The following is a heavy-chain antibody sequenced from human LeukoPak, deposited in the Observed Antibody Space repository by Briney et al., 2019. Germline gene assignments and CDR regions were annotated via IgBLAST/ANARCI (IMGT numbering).Heavy chain of an antibody. J-gene: IGHJ4*02. V-gene: IGHV1-2*02. CDR2: INPNSGGT. D-gene: IGHD2-2*01. Sequence: ASVKVSCKASGYTFTGCYMHWVRQAPGQGLEWMGWINPNSGGTNYAQKFQGRVTMTRDTSISTAYMELSRLRSDDTAVYYCARDRHQLLPGEDYWGQGTLVTVSS. CDR1: GYTFTGCY. CDR3: ARDRHQLLPGEDY.